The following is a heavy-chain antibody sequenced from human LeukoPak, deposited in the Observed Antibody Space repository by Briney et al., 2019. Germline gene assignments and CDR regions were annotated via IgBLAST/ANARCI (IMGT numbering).Heavy chain of an antibody. CDR1: GFTFSSYA. V-gene: IGHV3-7*05. J-gene: IGHJ4*02. Sequence: PGGSLRLSCAASGFTFSSYAITWVRQAPGKGLEWVANIKQDGSEKYYVDSVEGRFTISRDNAKNSLYLQMNSLRAEDTAVYYCARGRYCSGGRCHFDCWGQGTLVTVFS. CDR3: ARGRYCSGGRCHFDC. D-gene: IGHD2-15*01. CDR2: IKQDGSEK.